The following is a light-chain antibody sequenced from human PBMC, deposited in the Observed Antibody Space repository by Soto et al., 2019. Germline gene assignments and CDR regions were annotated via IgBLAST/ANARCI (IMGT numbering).Light chain of an antibody. CDR3: QKYSSVPV. Sequence: DIQMTQSPTSLSASVGDRVTITCRASQGIRNFVAWYQQKPGKAPKLLIYAASTLQSGVPSRCSGSGSGTDFILTINSLQPEDVAAYSCQKYSSVPVFGPGTKVEIK. J-gene: IGKJ3*01. CDR1: QGIRNF. CDR2: AAS. V-gene: IGKV1-27*01.